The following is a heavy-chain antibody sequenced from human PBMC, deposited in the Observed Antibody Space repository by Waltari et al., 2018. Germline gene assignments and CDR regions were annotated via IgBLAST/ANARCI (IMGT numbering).Heavy chain of an antibody. CDR2: IWYDGSNK. Sequence: QVQLVESGGGVVQPGRSLRLSCAASGFTFSSYGMHWVRQAPGKGLEWVAVIWYDGSNKDYADSVKGRFTISRDNSKNTLYLQMNSLRAEDTAVYYCARAWSGYYDVGNYWGQGTLVTVSS. V-gene: IGHV3-33*01. J-gene: IGHJ4*02. CDR3: ARAWSGYYDVGNY. D-gene: IGHD3-3*01. CDR1: GFTFSSYG.